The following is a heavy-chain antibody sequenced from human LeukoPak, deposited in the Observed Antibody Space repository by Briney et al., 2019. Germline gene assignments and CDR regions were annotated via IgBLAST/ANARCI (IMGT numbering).Heavy chain of an antibody. CDR2: ISGSGGST. J-gene: IGHJ4*02. CDR1: GFTVSSNY. D-gene: IGHD6-19*01. Sequence: PGGSLRLSCAASGFTVSSNYMSWVRQAPGKGLEWVSAISGSGGSTYYADSVKGRFTISRDNSKNTLYLQMNSLRAEDTAVYYCAKPTYSSGLVPDYWGQGTLVTVSS. V-gene: IGHV3-23*01. CDR3: AKPTYSSGLVPDY.